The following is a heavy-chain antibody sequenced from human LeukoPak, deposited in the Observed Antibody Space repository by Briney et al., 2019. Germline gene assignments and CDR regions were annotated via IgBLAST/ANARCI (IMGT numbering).Heavy chain of an antibody. Sequence: GGSLRLSCAASGFTFSSYAMSWVRQAPGKGLEWVSAISGSGGSTYYADSVKGRFPISRDNSKNTLYLQMNSLRAEDTAVYYCASKDYSDYHAFDIWGQGTMVTVSS. CDR2: ISGSGGST. J-gene: IGHJ3*02. D-gene: IGHD4-11*01. CDR3: ASKDYSDYHAFDI. V-gene: IGHV3-23*01. CDR1: GFTFSSYA.